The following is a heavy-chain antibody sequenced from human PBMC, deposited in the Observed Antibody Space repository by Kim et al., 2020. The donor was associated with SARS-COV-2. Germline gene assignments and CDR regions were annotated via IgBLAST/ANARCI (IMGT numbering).Heavy chain of an antibody. V-gene: IGHV3-7*01. D-gene: IGHD4-17*01. J-gene: IGHJ1*01. CDR3: ARDGYDYGDLHQH. Sequence: GGSLRLSCAASGFTFSSYWMSWVRQAPGKGLEWVANIKQDGSEKYYVDSVKGRFTISRDNAKNSLYLQMNSLRAEDTAVYYCARDGYDYGDLHQHWGQGTLVTVSS. CDR1: GFTFSSYW. CDR2: IKQDGSEK.